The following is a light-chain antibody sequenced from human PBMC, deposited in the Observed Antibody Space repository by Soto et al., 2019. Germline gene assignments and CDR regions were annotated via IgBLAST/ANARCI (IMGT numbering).Light chain of an antibody. CDR1: QDISNY. Sequence: GDRVTITCQASQDISNYLNWYQQKPGKAPKLLIYDASNLETGVPSRFSGSGSGTDFTFTISSLQPEDIATYYCQQYDNLLTFGPGTKVDIK. CDR2: DAS. CDR3: QQYDNLLT. V-gene: IGKV1-33*01. J-gene: IGKJ3*01.